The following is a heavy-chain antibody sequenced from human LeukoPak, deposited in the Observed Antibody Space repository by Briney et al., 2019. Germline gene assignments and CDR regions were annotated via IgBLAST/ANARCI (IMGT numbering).Heavy chain of an antibody. J-gene: IGHJ4*02. V-gene: IGHV3-49*03. CDR2: IRSKAYGGTT. Sequence: GGSLRLSCTASGFTSGDYAMSWIRQAPGKGLEWVGFIRSKAYGGTTEYAASVKGRFTISRDDSKSIAYLQMNSLKTEDTAVYYCTRVLYYDSSGVAGYWGQGTLVTVSS. CDR3: TRVLYYDSSGVAGY. CDR1: GFTSGDYA. D-gene: IGHD3-22*01.